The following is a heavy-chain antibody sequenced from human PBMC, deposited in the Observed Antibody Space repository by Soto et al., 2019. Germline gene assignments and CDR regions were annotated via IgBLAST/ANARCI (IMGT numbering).Heavy chain of an antibody. CDR1: GFTFSTYW. J-gene: IGHJ4*01. CDR2: IKPDGSEK. CDR3: ATAMTMIMPKNY. Sequence: GGSLRLSCTASGFTFSTYWMTWVRQAPGKGLGWVANIKPDGSEKYYVDSVKGRFTISRDNAMNSLYLQMNSLRAEDTAVYYCATAMTMIMPKNYWCHGTLVTVSS. D-gene: IGHD3-22*01. V-gene: IGHV3-7*03.